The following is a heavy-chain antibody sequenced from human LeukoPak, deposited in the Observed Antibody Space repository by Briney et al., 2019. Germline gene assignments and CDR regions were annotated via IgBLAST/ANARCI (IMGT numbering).Heavy chain of an antibody. D-gene: IGHD3-10*01. V-gene: IGHV4-61*02. CDR2: IYTSGST. J-gene: IGHJ2*01. CDR3: ARVRSYGSGHWYFDL. CDR1: GGSISSGSYY. Sequence: SETLSLTCTVSGGSISSGSYYWSWIRQPAGKGLEWIGRIYTSGSTNYNPSLKSRVTISVDTSKNQFSLKLSSVTAADTAVYYYARVRSYGSGHWYFDLWGRGTLVTVSS.